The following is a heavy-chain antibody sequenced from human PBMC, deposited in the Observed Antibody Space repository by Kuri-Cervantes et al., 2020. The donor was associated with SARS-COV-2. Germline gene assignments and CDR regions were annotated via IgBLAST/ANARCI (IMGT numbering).Heavy chain of an antibody. CDR1: GGTFSSYA. CDR2: IIPIFGTA. D-gene: IGHD4-11*01. V-gene: IGHV1-69*06. CDR3: ARTYSTTVTTWDYYYGMDV. Sequence: SVKVSCKASGGTFSSYAISWVRQAPGQGLEWMGGIIPIFGTANYAQKFQGRVTITADKSTSTAYMELSSLRSEDTAAYYCARTYSTTVTTWDYYYGMDVWGQGTTVTCSS. J-gene: IGHJ6*02.